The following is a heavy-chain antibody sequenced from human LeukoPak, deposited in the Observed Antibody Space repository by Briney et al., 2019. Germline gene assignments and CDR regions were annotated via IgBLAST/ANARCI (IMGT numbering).Heavy chain of an antibody. V-gene: IGHV3-23*01. D-gene: IGHD1-26*01. Sequence: PGGSLRLSCAASGFTFSSYGMSWVRQAPGKGLEWVSAISGSGGSTYYADSVKGRFTISRDNSKNTLYLQMNSLRGEDTAVYYCASGIRAFDHWGQGTLVTVSA. CDR3: ASGIRAFDH. CDR2: ISGSGGST. J-gene: IGHJ4*02. CDR1: GFTFSSYG.